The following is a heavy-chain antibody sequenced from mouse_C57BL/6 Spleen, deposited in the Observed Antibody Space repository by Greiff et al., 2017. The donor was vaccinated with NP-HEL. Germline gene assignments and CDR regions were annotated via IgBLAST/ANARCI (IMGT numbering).Heavy chain of an antibody. J-gene: IGHJ4*01. Sequence: EVHLVESGGGLVKPGGSLKLSCAASGFTFSSYAMSWVRQTPEKRLEWVATISDGGSYTYYPDNVKGRFTISRDNAKNNLYLQMGHLKSEDTAMYYCARDHGSSFYAMDYWGQGTSVTVSS. CDR3: ARDHGSSFYAMDY. D-gene: IGHD1-1*01. CDR2: ISDGGSYT. CDR1: GFTFSSYA. V-gene: IGHV5-4*01.